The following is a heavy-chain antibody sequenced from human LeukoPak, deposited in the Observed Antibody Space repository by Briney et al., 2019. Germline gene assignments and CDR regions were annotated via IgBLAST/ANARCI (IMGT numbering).Heavy chain of an antibody. CDR3: GRGGPFPSSSSSREYYLDY. Sequence: ASVKVSCKASGYDFINYGISWVRQAPGQGLEWMGWRSIYNGNTDYKLQGRVTMTTDTSTSTAYMEVRSLRSDETAVYYCGRGGPFPSSSSSREYYLDYWGQGTLVIVSS. V-gene: IGHV1-18*01. D-gene: IGHD6-6*01. J-gene: IGHJ4*02. CDR1: GYDFINYG. CDR2: RSIYNGNT.